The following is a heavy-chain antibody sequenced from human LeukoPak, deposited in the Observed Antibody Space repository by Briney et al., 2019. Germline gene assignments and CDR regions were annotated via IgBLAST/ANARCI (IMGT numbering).Heavy chain of an antibody. CDR1: GFTFSSYG. CDR3: AKDRRGDSSGYGY. J-gene: IGHJ4*02. D-gene: IGHD3-22*01. CDR2: IWCDGSNK. Sequence: GRSLRLSCAASGFTFSSYGMHWVRQAPGKGLEWVAVIWCDGSNKYYADSVKGRFTISRDNSKNTLYLQMNSLRAEDTAVYYCAKDRRGDSSGYGYWGQGTLVTVSS. V-gene: IGHV3-33*06.